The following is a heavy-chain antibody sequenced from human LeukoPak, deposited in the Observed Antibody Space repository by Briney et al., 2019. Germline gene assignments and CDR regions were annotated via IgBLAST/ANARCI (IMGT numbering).Heavy chain of an antibody. CDR2: TYYSGST. J-gene: IGHJ6*03. CDR1: GGSISSHY. D-gene: IGHD3-3*01. CDR3: ARAYYDFWSGYWSTYYYMDV. V-gene: IGHV4-59*11. Sequence: SETLSLTCTVSGGSISSHYWSWIRQPPGKGLEWIGYTYYSGSTNYNPSLKSRVTISVDTSKNQFSLKLSSVTAADTAVYYCARAYYDFWSGYWSTYYYMDVWGKGTTVTVSS.